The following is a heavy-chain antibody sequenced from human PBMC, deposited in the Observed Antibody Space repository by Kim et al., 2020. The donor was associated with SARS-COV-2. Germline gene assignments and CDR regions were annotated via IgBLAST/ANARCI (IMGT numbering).Heavy chain of an antibody. CDR2: INPNSGGT. J-gene: IGHJ5*02. CDR3: ARDGYSSSMVVAGRFDP. V-gene: IGHV1-2*02. D-gene: IGHD6-6*01. CDR1: GYTFTGYY. Sequence: ASVKVSCKASGYTFTGYYMHWVRQAPGQGLEWMGWINPNSGGTNYAQKFQGRVTMTRDTSISTAYMELSRLRSDDTAVYYCARDGYSSSMVVAGRFDPWGQGTLVTVSS.